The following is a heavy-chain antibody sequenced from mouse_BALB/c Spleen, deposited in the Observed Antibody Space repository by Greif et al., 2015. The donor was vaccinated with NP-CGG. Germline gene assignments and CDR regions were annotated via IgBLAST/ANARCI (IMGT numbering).Heavy chain of an antibody. CDR2: ISSGGSYT. J-gene: IGHJ3*01. D-gene: IGHD2-1*01. Sequence: EVQLVESGGGLVKPGGSLKLSCAASGFAFSSYDMSWVRQTPEKRLEWVATISSGGSYTYYPDSVKGRFTISRDNARNTLYLQMSSLRSEDTALYYCANYHFAYWGQGTLVTVSA. V-gene: IGHV5-9*02. CDR1: GFAFSSYD. CDR3: ANYHFAY.